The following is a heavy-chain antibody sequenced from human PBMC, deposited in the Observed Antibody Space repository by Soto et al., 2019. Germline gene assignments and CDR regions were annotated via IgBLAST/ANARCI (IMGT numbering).Heavy chain of an antibody. V-gene: IGHV3-23*01. Sequence: GGSLRLSCAASGFTFSSYAISWVRQAPGKGLEWVSAISGSGGSTYYADSVKGRFTISRGNSKNTLYLQMNSLRAEDTAVYYCAKDTGDNWFDPWGQGTLVTVSS. CDR1: GFTFSSYA. CDR3: AKDTGDNWFDP. CDR2: ISGSGGST. J-gene: IGHJ5*02.